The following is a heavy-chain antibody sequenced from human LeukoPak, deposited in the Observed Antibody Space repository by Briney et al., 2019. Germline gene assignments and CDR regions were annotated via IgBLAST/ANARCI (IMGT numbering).Heavy chain of an antibody. V-gene: IGHV1-69*04. D-gene: IGHD4-17*01. CDR1: GGTFSSYA. Sequence: SVKVSCKASGGTFSSYAISWVRQAPGQGLEWMGRIIPILGVASYAQKFQGRVTITADKSTSTAYMELSSLRSEDTAVYYCAREGDYGDRYNWFDPWGQGTLVTVSS. CDR3: AREGDYGDRYNWFDP. CDR2: IIPILGVA. J-gene: IGHJ5*02.